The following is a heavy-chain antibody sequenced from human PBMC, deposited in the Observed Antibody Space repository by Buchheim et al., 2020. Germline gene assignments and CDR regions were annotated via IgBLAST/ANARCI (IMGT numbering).Heavy chain of an antibody. CDR1: GFTFSSYG. Sequence: QVQLVESGGGVVQPGRSLRLSCAASGFTFSSYGMHWVRQAPGKGLEWVAVISYDGCNKYYADSVKGRFTISRDNSKNTLYLQMNSLRAEDTAVYYCAKDRGSGSYLGVFDYWGQGTL. V-gene: IGHV3-30*18. CDR3: AKDRGSGSYLGVFDY. D-gene: IGHD1-26*01. J-gene: IGHJ4*02. CDR2: ISYDGCNK.